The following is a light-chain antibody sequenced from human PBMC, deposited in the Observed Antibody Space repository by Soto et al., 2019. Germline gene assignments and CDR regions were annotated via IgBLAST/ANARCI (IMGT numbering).Light chain of an antibody. CDR1: QSISSN. Sequence: DIQMTQSPSSLSASVGERVTITCRASQSISSNLNWYQQKPGKAPKLLIYTASSLQSGVPSRFSGSGSGTDFTLTISSLQPEDFATYYCQQSYSTPLTFGPGTKVEIK. J-gene: IGKJ3*01. CDR3: QQSYSTPLT. V-gene: IGKV1-39*01. CDR2: TAS.